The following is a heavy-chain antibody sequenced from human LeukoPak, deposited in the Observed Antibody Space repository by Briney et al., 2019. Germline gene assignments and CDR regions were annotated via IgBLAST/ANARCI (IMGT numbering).Heavy chain of an antibody. J-gene: IGHJ4*02. V-gene: IGHV4-39*01. CDR3: ARTLYYGSGSHHDY. D-gene: IGHD3-10*01. CDR1: GGSISSSSYY. Sequence: SETLSLTCTVSGGSISSSSYYWGWIRQPPGKGLEWIGSIYYSGGTYYNPSLKSRVTISVDTSKNQFSLKLSSVTAADTAVYYCARTLYYGSGSHHDYWGQGTLVTVSS. CDR2: IYYSGGT.